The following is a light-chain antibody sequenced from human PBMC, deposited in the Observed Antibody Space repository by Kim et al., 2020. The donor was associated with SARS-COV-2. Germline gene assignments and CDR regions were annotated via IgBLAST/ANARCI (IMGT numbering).Light chain of an antibody. CDR3: QQYDSSVWT. Sequence: SPGEGATLSCRASQSGNGRFLAWYQQKPGQAPRLLIYGASTRATGIPDRFSGSGSGTDFTLTISRLEPEDFAMYYCQQYDSSVWTFGQGTKVDIK. CDR2: GAS. CDR1: QSGNGRF. V-gene: IGKV3-20*01. J-gene: IGKJ1*01.